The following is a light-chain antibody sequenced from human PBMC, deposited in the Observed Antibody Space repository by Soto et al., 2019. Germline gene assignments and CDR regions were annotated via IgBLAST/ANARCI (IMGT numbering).Light chain of an antibody. V-gene: IGKV1-33*01. CDR1: QDISNY. J-gene: IGKJ3*01. CDR2: DTS. Sequence: DIQMTQSPSSLSASVGDRVTITCQASQDISNYLKWYQQKPGKAPKLVIYDTSNLETGVPSRFSGSGSGTDFTFTISSLQAEDIGTYYCQQYEDLPLTFGPGTKVDIK. CDR3: QQYEDLPLT.